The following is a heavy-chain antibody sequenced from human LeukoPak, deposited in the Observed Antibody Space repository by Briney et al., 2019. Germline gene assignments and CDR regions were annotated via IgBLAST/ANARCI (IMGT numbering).Heavy chain of an antibody. V-gene: IGHV3-21*01. J-gene: IGHJ5*02. CDR1: GFTFSSYS. CDR2: ISSSSSYI. Sequence: PGGSLRLSCAASGFTFSSYSMNWVRQAPGKGLEWVSSISSSSSYIYYADSVKGRFTISRDNAKNTLYLQMNSLRAEDTAVYYCASSARPLYWFDPWGQGTLVTVSS. D-gene: IGHD6-6*01. CDR3: ASSARPLYWFDP.